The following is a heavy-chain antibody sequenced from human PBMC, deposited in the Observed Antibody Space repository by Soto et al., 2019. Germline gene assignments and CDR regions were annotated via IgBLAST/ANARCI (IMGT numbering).Heavy chain of an antibody. V-gene: IGHV3-23*01. D-gene: IGHD3-10*01. CDR2: VSGSGGST. CDR3: AKDISRLRFLGTFDI. CDR1: GFTFSSYA. J-gene: IGHJ3*02. Sequence: EVQLLESGGGLVQPGGSLRLSCAASGFTFSSYAMAWVRQAPGKGLEWVSAVSGSGGSTYYADSVKGRFTISRDNSKDTLNLQMSSLRVEDTAVYYCAKDISRLRFLGTFDIWGQGTMVTVSS.